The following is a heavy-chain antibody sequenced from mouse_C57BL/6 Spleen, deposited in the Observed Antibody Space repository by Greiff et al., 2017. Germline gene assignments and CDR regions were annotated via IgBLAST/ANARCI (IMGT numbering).Heavy chain of an antibody. D-gene: IGHD2-1*01. CDR2: INPSNGGT. CDR1: GYTFTSYW. Sequence: QVQLKQPGTELVKPGASVKLSCKASGYTFTSYWMHWVKQRPGQGLEWIGNINPSNGGTNYNEKFKSKATLTVDKSSSTAYMQLSSLTSEDSAVYYCAREGIYYGNPWFAYWGQGTLVTVSA. V-gene: IGHV1-53*01. J-gene: IGHJ3*01. CDR3: AREGIYYGNPWFAY.